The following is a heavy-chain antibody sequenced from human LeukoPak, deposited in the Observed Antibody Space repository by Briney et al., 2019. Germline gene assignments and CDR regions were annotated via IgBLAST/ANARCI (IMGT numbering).Heavy chain of an antibody. D-gene: IGHD1-26*01. Sequence: SETLSLTCTVSGGSISSYYWSWIRQPPEKGLEWIGYIYSSGSTNSNPSPKSRVTISVDTSKSQFSLKMTSVTAADTAVYYCARQGSGGRAFDIWGQGTMVTVSS. CDR3: ARQGSGGRAFDI. V-gene: IGHV4-59*08. J-gene: IGHJ3*02. CDR2: IYSSGST. CDR1: GGSISSYY.